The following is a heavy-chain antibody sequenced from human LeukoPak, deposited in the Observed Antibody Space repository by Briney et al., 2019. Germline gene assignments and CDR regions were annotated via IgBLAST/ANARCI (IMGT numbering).Heavy chain of an antibody. CDR1: GFTFSSYA. V-gene: IGHV3-30*04. CDR2: ISYDGSNK. J-gene: IGHJ4*02. D-gene: IGHD2-2*01. CDR3: ARDLRYCSSTSCPRGFDY. Sequence: GGSLRLSCAASGFTFSSYAMHWVRQAPGKGLEWVAVISYDGSNKYYADSVKGRFTISRDNSKNTLYLQTNSLRAEDTAVYYCARDLRYCSSTSCPRGFDYWGQGTLVTVSS.